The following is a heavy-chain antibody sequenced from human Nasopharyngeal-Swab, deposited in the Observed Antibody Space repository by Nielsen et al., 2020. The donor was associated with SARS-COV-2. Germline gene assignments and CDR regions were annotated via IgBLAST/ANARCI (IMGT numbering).Heavy chain of an antibody. Sequence: GESLKISCAASGFTLSSYSMNWVRQAPGKGLEWVSSISSSSSYIYYADSVKGRFTISRDNAKNSLYLQMNSLRAEDTAVYYCARGGWEGIAAADTRVYWGQGTLVTVSS. J-gene: IGHJ4*02. D-gene: IGHD6-13*01. V-gene: IGHV3-21*01. CDR1: GFTLSSYS. CDR2: ISSSSSYI. CDR3: ARGGWEGIAAADTRVY.